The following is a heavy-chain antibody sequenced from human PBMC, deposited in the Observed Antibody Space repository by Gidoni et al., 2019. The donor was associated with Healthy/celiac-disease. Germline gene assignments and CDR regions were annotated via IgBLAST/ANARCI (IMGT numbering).Heavy chain of an antibody. CDR1: GGTFSSYT. D-gene: IGHD2-15*01. Sequence: VQLVQSGAEVKKHGSSVQVSCKASGGTFSSYTISWVRQAPGQGLEWMGRIIPILGIANYAQKFQGRVTITADKSTRTAYMELSSLRSEDTAVYYCARWGGYCSGGSCLEGDAFDIWCQGTMVTVSS. V-gene: IGHV1-69*02. CDR3: ARWGGYCSGGSCLEGDAFDI. J-gene: IGHJ3*02. CDR2: IIPILGIA.